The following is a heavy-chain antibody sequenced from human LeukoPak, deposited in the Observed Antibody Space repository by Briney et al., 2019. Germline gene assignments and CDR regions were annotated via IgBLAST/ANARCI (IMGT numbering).Heavy chain of an antibody. J-gene: IGHJ4*02. V-gene: IGHV3-7*03. D-gene: IGHD6-19*01. CDR2: IKQDGSER. CDR3: ATGAGCGY. Sequence: GGSLRLSCAASGFTFSSYWMTWVRQAPGKGLEWVANIKQDGSERNYVDPVKGRFTISRDNAKNSLYLQMNTLRDEDTAVYYCATGAGCGYWGQGTLVTVSS. CDR1: GFTFSSYW.